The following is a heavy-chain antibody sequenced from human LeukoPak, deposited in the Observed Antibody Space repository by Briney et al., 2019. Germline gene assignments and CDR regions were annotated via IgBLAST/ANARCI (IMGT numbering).Heavy chain of an antibody. J-gene: IGHJ4*02. V-gene: IGHV4-34*01. D-gene: IGHD5-24*01. CDR3: ARGLNGYSHFDY. CDR1: GGCFSGYY. Sequence: SETLSLTCAVYGGCFSGYYWSWIRQPPGKGLEWIGEINHSGSTNYNPSLKSRVTISVDTSKNQFSLKLSSVTAADTAVYYCARGLNGYSHFDYWGQGTLVTVSS. CDR2: INHSGST.